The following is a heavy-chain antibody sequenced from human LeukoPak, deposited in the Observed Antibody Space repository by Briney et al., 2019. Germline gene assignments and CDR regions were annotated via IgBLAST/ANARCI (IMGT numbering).Heavy chain of an antibody. J-gene: IGHJ4*02. CDR1: GGSVTSGTYD. V-gene: IGHV4-61*01. CDR2: IYSSVDT. Sequence: PSEALSLTCTVSGGSVTSGTYDWNWIRQPPGKALEWIGLIYSSVDTKYNASLKSRLSISLATSKNQFSLNLHSVTAADTAVYYCARQFAYWGQGTLVTVSS. CDR3: ARQFAY.